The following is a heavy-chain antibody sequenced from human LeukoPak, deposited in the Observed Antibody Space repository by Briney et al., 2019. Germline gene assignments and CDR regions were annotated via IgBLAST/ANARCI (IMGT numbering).Heavy chain of an antibody. J-gene: IGHJ4*02. V-gene: IGHV4-30-4*01. D-gene: IGHD4-17*01. CDR1: GGSISSGDYY. CDR3: ARDTHDGDYSCYFDY. Sequence: SETLSLTCTVSGGSISSGDYYWSWIRQPPGKGLEWIGYIYYSGSTYYNPSLKSRVTISVDTSKNQFSLKLSSVTAADTAVYYCARDTHDGDYSCYFDYWGQGTLVTVSS. CDR2: IYYSGST.